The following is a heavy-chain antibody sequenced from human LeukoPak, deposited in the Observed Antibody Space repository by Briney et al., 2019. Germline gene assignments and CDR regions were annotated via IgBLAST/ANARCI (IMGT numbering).Heavy chain of an antibody. CDR3: ARDRCDYDILTGYTKICPNWFDP. V-gene: IGHV7-4-1*02. D-gene: IGHD3-9*01. J-gene: IGHJ5*02. Sequence: ASVKVSCKASGYTSTSYAMNWVRQAPGQGLEWMGWINTNTGNPTYAQGFTGRFVFSLDTSVSTAYLQISSLKAEDTAVYYCARDRCDYDILTGYTKICPNWFDPWGQGTLVTVSS. CDR1: GYTSTSYA. CDR2: INTNTGNP.